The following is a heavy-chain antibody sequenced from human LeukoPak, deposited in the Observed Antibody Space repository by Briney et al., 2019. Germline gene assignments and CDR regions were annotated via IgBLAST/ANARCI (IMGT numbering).Heavy chain of an antibody. CDR2: ISYDGSNK. D-gene: IGHD2-21*02. Sequence: GRSLRLSCAASGFTFSSYAMHWVRQAPGKGLEWVAVISYDGSNKYYADSVKGRFTISRDNSKNTLYLQMNSLRAEDTAVYYCARDSCGGDCYLYYFDYWGQGTLVTVSS. CDR1: GFTFSSYA. J-gene: IGHJ4*02. V-gene: IGHV3-30-3*01. CDR3: ARDSCGGDCYLYYFDY.